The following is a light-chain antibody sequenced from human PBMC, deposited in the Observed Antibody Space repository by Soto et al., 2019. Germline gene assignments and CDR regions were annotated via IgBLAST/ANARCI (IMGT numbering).Light chain of an antibody. CDR2: EVS. J-gene: IGLJ2*01. CDR1: SSDIGGYDY. Sequence: QSVLTQPASVSGSPGQSITISCTGTSSDIGGYDYVSWYQRHPDKAPKLMIYEVSSRPSGVSNRFSGSKSGNTASLTISGLQAEDEADYYCSSYTSSSTLVVFGGGTKLTVL. CDR3: SSYTSSSTLVV. V-gene: IGLV2-14*01.